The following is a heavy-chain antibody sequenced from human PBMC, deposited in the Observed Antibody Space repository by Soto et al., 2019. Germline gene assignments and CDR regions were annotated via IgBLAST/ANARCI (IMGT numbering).Heavy chain of an antibody. CDR3: AKDIVATSRAFDI. J-gene: IGHJ3*02. Sequence: PGGSLRLSCAASGFTFDDYAMHWVRQAPGKGLEWVSGISWNSGSIGYADSVKGRFTISRDNAKNSLYLQMNSLRAEDTALYYCAKDIVATSRAFDIWGQGTMVTV. CDR1: GFTFDDYA. V-gene: IGHV3-9*01. CDR2: ISWNSGSI. D-gene: IGHD5-12*01.